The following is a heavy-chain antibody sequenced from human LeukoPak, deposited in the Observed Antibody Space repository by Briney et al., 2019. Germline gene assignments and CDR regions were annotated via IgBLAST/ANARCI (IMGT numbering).Heavy chain of an antibody. V-gene: IGHV3-23*01. CDR2: ISGSGGST. Sequence: PGGSLRLSCTASGFTFSSYAMSWVRQAPGKGLEWVSAISGSGGSTYYADSVKGRFTISRDNSKNTLYLQMNSLRAEDTAVYYCAKDHSYYYGSGSYGGSDYWGQGTLVTVSS. J-gene: IGHJ4*02. CDR1: GFTFSSYA. D-gene: IGHD3-10*01. CDR3: AKDHSYYYGSGSYGGSDY.